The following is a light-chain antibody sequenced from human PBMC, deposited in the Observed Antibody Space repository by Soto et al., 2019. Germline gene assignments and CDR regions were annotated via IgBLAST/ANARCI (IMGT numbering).Light chain of an antibody. CDR3: QAYDYSLTAFV. Sequence: QAVVTQPPSVSGAPGQRVTISCTGNNSNLGAGYDVHWYQQLPGAAPKLVIFGNRNRPSGVPERFSGSKSGTSASLAITGLQAEDEADYYCQAYDYSLTAFVFGGGSKLTVL. CDR1: NSNLGAGYD. J-gene: IGLJ3*02. CDR2: GNR. V-gene: IGLV1-40*01.